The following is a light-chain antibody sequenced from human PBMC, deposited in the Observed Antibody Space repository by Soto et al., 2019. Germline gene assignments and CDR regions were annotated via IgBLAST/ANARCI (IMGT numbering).Light chain of an antibody. Sequence: DIQMTQSPSSVSASVGDRVTITCRASQGVSNWLARCQQKPGKAPNLLISAASSLQSGAPSTFSGSGSGTDFTLTISGLQPEDLASYYCLQYNNYPLTFGPGTKVDIK. CDR2: AAS. V-gene: IGKV1-12*01. CDR3: LQYNNYPLT. J-gene: IGKJ3*01. CDR1: QGVSNW.